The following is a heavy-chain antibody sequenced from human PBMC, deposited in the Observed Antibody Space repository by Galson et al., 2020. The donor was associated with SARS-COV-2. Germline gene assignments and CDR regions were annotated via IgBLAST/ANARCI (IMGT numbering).Heavy chain of an antibody. V-gene: IGHV4-61*08. D-gene: IGHD1-26*01. CDR1: GGSVSSAGYY. CDR2: MYYSGST. Sequence: SETLSLTCTVSGGSVSSAGYYWSWIRQSPGKGLEWIGYMYYSGSTNYNPSLKSRVSISIDTSKSQLSLKLSSVTAADTAVYYCARDRWEHPKALLYWGQGTLVAVSS. CDR3: ARDRWEHPKALLY. J-gene: IGHJ4*02.